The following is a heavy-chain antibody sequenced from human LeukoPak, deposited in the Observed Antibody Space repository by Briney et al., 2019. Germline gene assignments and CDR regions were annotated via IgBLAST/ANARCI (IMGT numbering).Heavy chain of an antibody. Sequence: SETLSLTCTVSGGSISSSSYYWGWIRQPPGKGLEWIGSIYYSGSTYYNPSLKSRVTISVDTSKNQFSLKLSSVTAADTAVYYCVRHPRKQLPLDYWGQGTLVTVSS. D-gene: IGHD6-13*01. CDR2: IYYSGST. J-gene: IGHJ4*02. CDR1: GGSISSSSYY. CDR3: VRHPRKQLPLDY. V-gene: IGHV4-39*01.